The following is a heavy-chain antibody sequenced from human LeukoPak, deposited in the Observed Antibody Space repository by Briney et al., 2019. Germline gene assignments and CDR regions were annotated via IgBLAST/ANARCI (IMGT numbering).Heavy chain of an antibody. Sequence: GGSLRLSCAASGFALSSHWMTRVRQVPGRGPEWVANVNRDGSETYYLDSVKGRFTISKDNAKNSLYLQVNSLRAEDTAVYYCAREEGYYYGSGSYYYYGLDVWGQGTTVTVSS. V-gene: IGHV3-7*03. D-gene: IGHD3-10*01. CDR3: AREEGYYYGSGSYYYYGLDV. CDR1: GFALSSHW. J-gene: IGHJ6*02. CDR2: VNRDGSET.